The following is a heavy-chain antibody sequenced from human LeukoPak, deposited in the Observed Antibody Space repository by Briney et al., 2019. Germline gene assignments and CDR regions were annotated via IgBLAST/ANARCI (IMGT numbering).Heavy chain of an antibody. CDR3: ARERYYYGSNNWFDP. D-gene: IGHD3-22*01. V-gene: IGHV4-39*07. J-gene: IGHJ5*02. Sequence: SETLSLTCTVSGGYIITSDHYWGWIRQPPGKGLEWIGSMYYTGSTSTNPFFKSRVTISVDTSKNQFSLNLTSVTAADTAVYYCARERYYYGSNNWFDPWGQGTLVTVSS. CDR1: GGYIITSDHY. CDR2: MYYTGST.